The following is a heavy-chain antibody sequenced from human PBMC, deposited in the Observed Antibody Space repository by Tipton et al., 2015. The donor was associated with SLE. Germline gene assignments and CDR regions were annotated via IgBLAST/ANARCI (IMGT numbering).Heavy chain of an antibody. J-gene: IGHJ6*03. CDR3: ARGLDSSWHGSYYYYYMDV. V-gene: IGHV1-18*01. D-gene: IGHD6-13*01. CDR1: GYTFTIYG. Sequence: QLVQSGAEVKKPGASVKVSCKASGYTFTIYGITWVRQAPGQGLEWMGWISAYNGNTNYAQKLQGRLTMTTDTSTSTAYMELRSLRSDDTAVYYCARGLDSSWHGSYYYYYMDVWGKGTTVTVSS. CDR2: ISAYNGNT.